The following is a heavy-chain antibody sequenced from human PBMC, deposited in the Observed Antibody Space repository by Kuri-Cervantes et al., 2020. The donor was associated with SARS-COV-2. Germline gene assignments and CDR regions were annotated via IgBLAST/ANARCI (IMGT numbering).Heavy chain of an antibody. CDR3: ARDMGFRNGDYVYYDMDV. J-gene: IGHJ6*02. CDR1: GFTFSDYT. D-gene: IGHD4-17*01. CDR2: ISKTTGTI. V-gene: IGHV3-48*01. Sequence: GESLKISCAASGFTFSDYTMNWVRQAPGKGLDWVAYISKTTGTIYYADSVKGRFTISRDNAKNSLFLQMSSLRAEDTAVYYCARDMGFRNGDYVYYDMDVWGQGTTVTVSS.